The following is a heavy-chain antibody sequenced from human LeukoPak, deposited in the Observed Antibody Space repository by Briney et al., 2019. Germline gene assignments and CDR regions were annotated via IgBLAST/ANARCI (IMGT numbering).Heavy chain of an antibody. Sequence: ASVKVSCKASGYTLTSYYMHWVRQAPGQGLEWMGIINPSGGSTSYAQKFQGRVTMTRDMSTSTVYMELSSLRSEDTAVYYCATDTAMVGGGYWGQGTLVTVSS. CDR1: GYTLTSYY. CDR3: ATDTAMVGGGY. J-gene: IGHJ4*02. V-gene: IGHV1-46*03. D-gene: IGHD5-18*01. CDR2: INPSGGST.